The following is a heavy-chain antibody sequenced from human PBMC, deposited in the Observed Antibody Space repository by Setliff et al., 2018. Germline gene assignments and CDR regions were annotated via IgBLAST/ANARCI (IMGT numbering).Heavy chain of an antibody. CDR1: GGSFSGYC. Sequence: SETLSLTCAVYGGSFSGYCWSWIRQPPGKGLEWIGEINHSGSTNYNPSLKSRVTISVDTSKNQFSLKLSSVTAADTAVYYCARDFSSSWYGSYYYMDVWAKGTTVTVSS. CDR2: INHSGST. V-gene: IGHV4-34*01. CDR3: ARDFSSSWYGSYYYMDV. J-gene: IGHJ6*03. D-gene: IGHD6-13*01.